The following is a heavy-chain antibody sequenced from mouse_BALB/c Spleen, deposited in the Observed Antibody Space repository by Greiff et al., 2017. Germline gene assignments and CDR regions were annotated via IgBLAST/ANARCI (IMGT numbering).Heavy chain of an antibody. CDR3: ARHEKKVDWFAY. Sequence: EVQVVESGGGLVQPGGSLKLSCAASGFTFSSYTMSWVRQTPEKRLEWVAYISNGGGSTYYPDTVKGRFTISRDNAKNTLYLQMSSLKSEDTAMYYCARHEKKVDWFAYWGQGTLVTVSA. CDR1: GFTFSSYT. V-gene: IGHV5-12-2*01. J-gene: IGHJ3*01. CDR2: ISNGGGST.